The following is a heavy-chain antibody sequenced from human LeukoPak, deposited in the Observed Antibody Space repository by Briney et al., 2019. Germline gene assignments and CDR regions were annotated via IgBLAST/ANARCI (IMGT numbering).Heavy chain of an antibody. D-gene: IGHD6-19*01. CDR1: GFTFDDYA. V-gene: IGHV3-9*01. CDR3: AKDITYSSGAPGFDY. J-gene: IGHJ4*02. Sequence: GGSLRLSCAASGFTFDDYAMHWVRQAPGKGLEWVSGISWNSGSIGYADSVKGRFTISRDNAKNSLYLQMNSLRAEDTALYYCAKDITYSSGAPGFDYWGQGTLVTVSS. CDR2: ISWNSGSI.